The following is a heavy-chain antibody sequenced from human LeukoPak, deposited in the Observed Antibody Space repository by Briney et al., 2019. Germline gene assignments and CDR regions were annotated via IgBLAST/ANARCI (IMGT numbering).Heavy chain of an antibody. Sequence: GGSLRLSCEASGFSFSSYAMSWVRQAPGKGLEWVSSVSESGTNTYYADSVEGRFTISRDNSKNTLFLQMNSLRAEETAVYYCARAPSGSSRGHYRDYWGQGTLVTVSS. CDR2: VSESGTNT. CDR1: GFSFSSYA. CDR3: ARAPSGSSRGHYRDY. J-gene: IGHJ4*02. V-gene: IGHV3-23*01. D-gene: IGHD3-22*01.